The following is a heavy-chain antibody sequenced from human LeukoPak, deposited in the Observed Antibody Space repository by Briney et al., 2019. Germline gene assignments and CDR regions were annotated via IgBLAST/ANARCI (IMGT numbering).Heavy chain of an antibody. CDR3: ARDPDYSNGVWFDP. V-gene: IGHV7-4-1*02. CDR1: GYTFTTYA. Sequence: ASVKVSCKASGYTFTTYAMNWVRQAPGQGLEWMGWINTNTGNPTYAQGFTGRFVFSVDTSVSTSYLQISSLKAEDTAVYYCARDPDYSNGVWFDPWGQGTLVTVSS. D-gene: IGHD4-11*01. J-gene: IGHJ5*02. CDR2: INTNTGNP.